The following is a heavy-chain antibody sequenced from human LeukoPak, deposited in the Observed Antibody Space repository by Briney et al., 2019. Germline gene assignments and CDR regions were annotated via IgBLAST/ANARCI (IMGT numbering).Heavy chain of an antibody. CDR3: ARGGAMVSPDY. D-gene: IGHD5-18*01. CDR1: GFTFRTYA. CDR2: ISSSSSYI. Sequence: GGSLRLSCAASGFTFRTYAMSWVRQAPGKGLEWVSSISSSSSYIYYADSVKGRFTISRDNAKNSLYLQMNSLRAEDTAVYYCARGGAMVSPDYWGQGTLVTVSS. V-gene: IGHV3-21*01. J-gene: IGHJ4*02.